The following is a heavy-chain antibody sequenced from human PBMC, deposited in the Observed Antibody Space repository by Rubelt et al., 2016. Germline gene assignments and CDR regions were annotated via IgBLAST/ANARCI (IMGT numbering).Heavy chain of an antibody. V-gene: IGHV4-34*01. CDR2: INHSGRT. CDR3: ARGGFWNYYHYYYYMDV. J-gene: IGHJ6*03. CDR1: GGSFSVYY. D-gene: IGHD1-7*01. Sequence: QLQLQESSPGLVKPSETLSLTCAVYGGSFSVYYWTWIRQPPGKGLEWIGEINHSGRTNHNPSLRGRVPILEERAKNQFSRRLGVVTAAEKDVYYCARGGFWNYYHYYYYMDVWGKGTTVTVSS.